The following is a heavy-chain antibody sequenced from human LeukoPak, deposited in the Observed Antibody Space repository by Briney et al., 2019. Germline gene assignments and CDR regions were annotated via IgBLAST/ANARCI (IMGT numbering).Heavy chain of an antibody. CDR3: ARGAAVVVPAAKGFDP. CDR2: INPNSGGT. Sequence: ASVKVSCKASGYTFTGYYMHWVRQAPGQGLEWMGWINPNSGGTNYAQKFQGRVTMTRDTSISTAYMELSRLRSDDTAVYYCARGAAVVVPAAKGFDPWGQGTLVTVSS. D-gene: IGHD2-2*01. J-gene: IGHJ5*02. V-gene: IGHV1-2*02. CDR1: GYTFTGYY.